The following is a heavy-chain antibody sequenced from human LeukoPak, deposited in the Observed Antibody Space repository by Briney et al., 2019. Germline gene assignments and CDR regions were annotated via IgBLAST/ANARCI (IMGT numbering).Heavy chain of an antibody. J-gene: IGHJ2*01. CDR1: GYTFTSYG. CDR3: ARDRTYYDYVWGSSYWYFDL. CDR2: TSAYNGNT. D-gene: IGHD3-16*01. Sequence: GASVKVSCKASGYTFTSYGISWVRQAPGQGLEWMGWTSAYNGNTNYAQKLQGRVTMTTDTSTSTAYMELRSLRSDDTAVYYCARDRTYYDYVWGSSYWYFDLWGRGTLVTVSS. V-gene: IGHV1-18*01.